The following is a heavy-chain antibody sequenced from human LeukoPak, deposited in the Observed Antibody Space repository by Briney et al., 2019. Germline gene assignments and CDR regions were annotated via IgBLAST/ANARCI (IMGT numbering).Heavy chain of an antibody. CDR3: ARDKRVLTPGLTTIYTGWWFDP. CDR2: IGADDGNT. CDR1: NYPLNTHG. J-gene: IGHJ5*02. V-gene: IGHV1-18*01. Sequence: GASVEVSCKASNYPLNTHGMNWVRQAPGQGLEWMGWIGADDGNTKSAQKFQGRLTMATDTSTNTAYMELRTLTSDDTAVYYCARDKRVLTPGLTTIYTGWWFDPWGQGTLVTVTS. D-gene: IGHD2-21*02.